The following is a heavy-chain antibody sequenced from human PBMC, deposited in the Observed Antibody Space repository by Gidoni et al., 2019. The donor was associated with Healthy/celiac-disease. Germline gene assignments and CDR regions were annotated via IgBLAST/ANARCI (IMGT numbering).Heavy chain of an antibody. V-gene: IGHV3-23*01. CDR2: ISGSGGST. D-gene: IGHD3-22*01. CDR1: GFTFSRHA. CDR3: AKQLGYYYDSSGYYVY. J-gene: IGHJ4*02. Sequence: EVQLLESGGGLVQPGGSLRLSCAASGFTFSRHAMSWVRQAPGKGLEWVSAISGSGGSTYYADSVKGRFTISRDNSKNTLYLQMNSLRAEDTAVYYCAKQLGYYYDSSGYYVYWGQGTLVTVSS.